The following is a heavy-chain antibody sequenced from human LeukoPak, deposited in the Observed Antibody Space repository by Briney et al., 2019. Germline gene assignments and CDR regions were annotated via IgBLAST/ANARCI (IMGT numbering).Heavy chain of an antibody. Sequence: GGSLRLSCAASGFTFSSYGMHWVRQAPGKGLGWVPVIWYDGSNKYYADSVKGRFTISRDNSKNTLYLQMNSLRAEDTAVYYCARDRGRISPYYFDYWGQGTLVTVSS. J-gene: IGHJ4*02. V-gene: IGHV3-33*01. D-gene: IGHD1-14*01. CDR2: IWYDGSNK. CDR3: ARDRGRISPYYFDY. CDR1: GFTFSSYG.